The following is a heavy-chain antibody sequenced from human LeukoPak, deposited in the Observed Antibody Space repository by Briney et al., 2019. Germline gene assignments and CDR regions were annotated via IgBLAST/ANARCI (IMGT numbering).Heavy chain of an antibody. D-gene: IGHD4-17*01. J-gene: IGHJ3*02. CDR3: ARAAPYYGDYAFDI. Sequence: PSETLSLTCAAYGGSFSGYYWSWLRQPPGKGLEGIGEINHSGSTNYNPSLKSRVTISVDTSKNQFSLKLSSVTAADTAVYYCARAAPYYGDYAFDIWGQGTMVTVSS. V-gene: IGHV4-34*01. CDR1: GGSFSGYY. CDR2: INHSGST.